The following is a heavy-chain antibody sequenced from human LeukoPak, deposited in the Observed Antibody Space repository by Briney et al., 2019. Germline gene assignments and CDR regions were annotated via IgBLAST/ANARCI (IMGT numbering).Heavy chain of an antibody. J-gene: IGHJ4*02. Sequence: VASVKVSCKASGYTFTGYYMHWLRQAPGQGLEWMGWINPNSGGTNYAQKFQGRVTMTRDTSISTAYMELSRLRSDDTAVYYCARESYDYVWGSYRPGDFDYWGQGTLVTVSS. CDR2: INPNSGGT. CDR1: GYTFTGYY. V-gene: IGHV1-2*02. CDR3: ARESYDYVWGSYRPGDFDY. D-gene: IGHD3-16*02.